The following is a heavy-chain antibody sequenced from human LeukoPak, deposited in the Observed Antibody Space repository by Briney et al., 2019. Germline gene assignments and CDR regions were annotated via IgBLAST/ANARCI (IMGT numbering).Heavy chain of an antibody. V-gene: IGHV3-23*01. Sequence: GGSLRLSCAASGFPFSSYALGWVRQPPGKGLEWVSAISGSGDRTYYADPVRGRFTISRDGSRNTLFLQMNSLRVEDTAVYYCAKGGLLWFGELPSYYYYYGMDVWGQGTTVTVSS. D-gene: IGHD3-10*01. CDR3: AKGGLLWFGELPSYYYYYGMDV. J-gene: IGHJ6*02. CDR1: GFPFSSYA. CDR2: ISGSGDRT.